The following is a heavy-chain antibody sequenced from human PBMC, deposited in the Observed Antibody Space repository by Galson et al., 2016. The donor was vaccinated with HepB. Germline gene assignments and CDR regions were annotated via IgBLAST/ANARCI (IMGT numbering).Heavy chain of an antibody. CDR3: AKCGSTSCPAN. V-gene: IGHV3-30*18. CDR2: ISYDESIK. D-gene: IGHD2-2*01. CDR1: GFTFRNYG. J-gene: IGHJ4*02. Sequence: SLRLSCAGSGFTFRNYGMHWVRQAPGKGLEWVAVISYDESIKYYADPGKGRFTISRDNSKNTLYLQMSSLRAEDTATYYCAKCGSTSCPANWGQGILVTVSS.